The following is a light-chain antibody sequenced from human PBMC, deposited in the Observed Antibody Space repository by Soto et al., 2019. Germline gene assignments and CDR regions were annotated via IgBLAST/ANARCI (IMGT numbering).Light chain of an antibody. CDR2: GAS. CDR1: QSVSSSY. V-gene: IGKV3-20*01. Sequence: EIVLTQSPGTLSLSPGERATLSCRASQSVSSSYFAWYQQKPGQPPRLLIYGASSRATGIPDRFSGSGSGTDFPLTISILEPEDFAVYYCQQYRTFGQGTKLEIK. J-gene: IGKJ2*01. CDR3: QQYRT.